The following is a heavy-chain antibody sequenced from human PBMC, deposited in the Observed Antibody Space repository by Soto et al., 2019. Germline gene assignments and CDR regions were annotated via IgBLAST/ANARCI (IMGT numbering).Heavy chain of an antibody. J-gene: IGHJ4*01. V-gene: IGHV3-21*01. D-gene: IGHD3-10*01. Sequence: GGSLRLSCAASGFTFSVYDMIWVRQAPGKGLEWVSSISSSSDYIYYVDSLKGRFTISRDNAKNSLYLQMHSLRAEDTAVYYCARDSGYGSGNSVNHYLDCWGRGTLVTVSS. CDR3: ARDSGYGSGNSVNHYLDC. CDR2: ISSSSDYI. CDR1: GFTFSVYD.